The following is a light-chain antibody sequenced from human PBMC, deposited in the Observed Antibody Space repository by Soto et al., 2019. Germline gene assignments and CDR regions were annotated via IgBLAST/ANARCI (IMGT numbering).Light chain of an antibody. V-gene: IGKV3-11*01. CDR1: QGVGSY. CDR3: QQRSNWPPRAT. CDR2: DAS. J-gene: IGKJ4*01. Sequence: EIVLTQSPATLSLSPGERATLSCRASQGVGSYLAWYQQKRGQAPRLLIYDASTRAAGIPARFSGSGSGTDFTLTISSLEPEDFAVYYCQQRSNWPPRATFGGGTKVEIK.